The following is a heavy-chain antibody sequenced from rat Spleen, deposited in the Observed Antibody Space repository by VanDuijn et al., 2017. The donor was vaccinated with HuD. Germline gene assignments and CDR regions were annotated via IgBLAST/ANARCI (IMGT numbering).Heavy chain of an antibody. V-gene: IGHV5-25*01. D-gene: IGHD1-7*01. CDR1: GFTFSNYY. CDR3: TRESVCLDY. J-gene: IGHJ2*01. Sequence: EVQLVESGGGLVQPGRSMKLSCVASGFTFSNYYMAWVRQAPTKGLEWVAYINTGGGNTYYRDSVRGRFTISRNNAKSTLYLQMNSLRSEDTATYYCTRESVCLDYWGQGVMVTVSS. CDR2: INTGGGNT.